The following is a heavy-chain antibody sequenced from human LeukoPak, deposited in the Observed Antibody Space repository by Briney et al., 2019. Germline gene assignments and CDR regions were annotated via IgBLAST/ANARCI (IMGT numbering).Heavy chain of an antibody. Sequence: SVEVSCKASGGTFSSYAISWVRQAPGQGLEWMGRIIPILGIANYAQKFQGRVTITADKSTSTAYMELSSLRSEDTAVYYCASGEQQLVATYYYGMDVWGQGTTVTVSS. CDR2: IIPILGIA. J-gene: IGHJ6*02. V-gene: IGHV1-69*04. D-gene: IGHD6-13*01. CDR1: GGTFSSYA. CDR3: ASGEQQLVATYYYGMDV.